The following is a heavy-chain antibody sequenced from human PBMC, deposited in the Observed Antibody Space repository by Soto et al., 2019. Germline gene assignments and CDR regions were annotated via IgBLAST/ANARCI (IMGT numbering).Heavy chain of an antibody. CDR3: ARKGAAASYAHYYMDV. J-gene: IGHJ6*03. D-gene: IGHD6-13*01. CDR2: VYYSGNT. CDR1: GGSISPYY. Sequence: SETLSLTCTVSGGSISPYYWSWIRQPPGKGLEWIGYVYYSGNTNYNPSLESRVTISVDTSRNRLSLNLTSATAADTAVYYCARKGAAASYAHYYMDVWGRGTAVTVSS. V-gene: IGHV4-59*01.